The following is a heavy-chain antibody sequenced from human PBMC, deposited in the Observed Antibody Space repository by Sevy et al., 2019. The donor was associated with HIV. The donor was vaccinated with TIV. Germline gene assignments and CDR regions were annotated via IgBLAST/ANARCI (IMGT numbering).Heavy chain of an antibody. Sequence: RGSLRLSCVGSGFTFSSYGMHWVRQAPGKGLEWVAGMSSDGNNKYYGDSVKGRFTMSRDNSKNTVYLELNSLRVEDTAVYYCAKDRPELIYYDSRRDYFDFWGQGTLVTVSS. CDR1: GFTFSSYG. J-gene: IGHJ4*02. CDR3: AKDRPELIYYDSRRDYFDF. D-gene: IGHD3-22*01. CDR2: MSSDGNNK. V-gene: IGHV3-30*18.